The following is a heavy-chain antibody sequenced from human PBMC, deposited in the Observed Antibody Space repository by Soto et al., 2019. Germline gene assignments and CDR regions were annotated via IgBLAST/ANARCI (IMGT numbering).Heavy chain of an antibody. Sequence: QVQLVQSGAEVKKPGSSVKVSCKASGGTFSSYTISWVRQAPGQGLEWMGRIIPILGIANYAQKFQGRVTITAEKSTSTAYMELSSMRSEDTAVYYCARDLVSRGPYPGIAVAVPIYYFDYWGQGTLVTVSS. V-gene: IGHV1-69*08. CDR2: IIPILGIA. CDR1: GGTFSSYT. D-gene: IGHD6-19*01. J-gene: IGHJ4*02. CDR3: ARDLVSRGPYPGIAVAVPIYYFDY.